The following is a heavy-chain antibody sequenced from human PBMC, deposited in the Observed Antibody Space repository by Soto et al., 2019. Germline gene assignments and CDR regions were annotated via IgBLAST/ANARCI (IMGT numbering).Heavy chain of an antibody. Sequence: GGSLRLSCAASGFIFTGCNMNWVRQAPGKGLEWVSSISSGSSYIYYADSVKGRFTISRDNAKNSLYLQMNTLRAEDTALDDCGRRRAAAGTLTFDCWGQGTRVTVSS. V-gene: IGHV3-21*01. CDR1: GFIFTGCN. D-gene: IGHD6-13*01. J-gene: IGHJ4*02. CDR2: ISSGSSYI. CDR3: GRRRAAAGTLTFDC.